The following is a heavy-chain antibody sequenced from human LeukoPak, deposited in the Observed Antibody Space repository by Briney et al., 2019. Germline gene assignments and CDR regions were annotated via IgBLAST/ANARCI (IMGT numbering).Heavy chain of an antibody. D-gene: IGHD6-13*01. CDR1: GFTFSSYA. J-gene: IGHJ3*02. Sequence: GRSLRPSCSASGFTFSSYAMHWVRQAPGKGLEWVAVISYDGMNKYYADSVKGRFTISRDNSKNTLYLQMNSLRAEDTAVYYCARDRAPGQRQLVPDAFDIWGQGTMVTVSS. CDR3: ARDRAPGQRQLVPDAFDI. CDR2: ISYDGMNK. V-gene: IGHV3-30*04.